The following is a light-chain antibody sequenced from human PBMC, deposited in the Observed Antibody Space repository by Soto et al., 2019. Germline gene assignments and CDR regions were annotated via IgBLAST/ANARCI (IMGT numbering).Light chain of an antibody. CDR2: EGT. J-gene: IGLJ1*01. CDR3: YSFAGSTTFSYV. CDR1: SSDVVTYNL. V-gene: IGLV2-23*03. Sequence: QSVLTQPASVSGSPGQSISISCTGTSSDVVTYNLVSWYQQHPGKAPTVLIYEGTKRPSGVPNRFSGSKSGNTASLTISGLQTEDEAHYYCYSFAGSTTFSYVFGPGTKATVL.